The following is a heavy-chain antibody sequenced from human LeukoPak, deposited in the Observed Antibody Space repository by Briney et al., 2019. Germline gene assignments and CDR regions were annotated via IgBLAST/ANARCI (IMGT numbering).Heavy chain of an antibody. V-gene: IGHV5-51*01. CDR3: ARYSGYDWRGYYYYGMDV. J-gene: IGHJ6*02. Sequence: GESLKISCKGSGYSFTSYLIGWVRQIPGKGLDWMGIIYPGDSDTRYSPSFQGQVTISADKSISTAYLQWSSLKASDTAMYYCARYSGYDWRGYYYYGMDVWGQGTTVTVSS. CDR2: IYPGDSDT. D-gene: IGHD5-12*01. CDR1: GYSFTSYL.